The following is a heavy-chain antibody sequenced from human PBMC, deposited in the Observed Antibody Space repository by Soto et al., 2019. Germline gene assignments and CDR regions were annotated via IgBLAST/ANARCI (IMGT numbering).Heavy chain of an antibody. D-gene: IGHD3-16*02. J-gene: IGHJ2*01. CDR1: AGSISSYY. CDR3: ARGNNSFMITFGGVISYFDL. V-gene: IGHV4-59*01. Sequence: PSATLSLTCTVSAGSISSYYWTCLGQPPGKGLEWIGYSYYSGSTYYNPAPKRRVPIAGDTSKNQFSPQLSSVTAADTAVYYCARGNNSFMITFGGVISYFDLWGRGTLVTVSS. CDR2: SYYSGST.